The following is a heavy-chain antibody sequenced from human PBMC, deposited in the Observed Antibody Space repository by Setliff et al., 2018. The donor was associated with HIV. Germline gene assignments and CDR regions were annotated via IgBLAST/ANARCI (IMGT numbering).Heavy chain of an antibody. V-gene: IGHV1-24*01. CDR3: ARDDVGYCSGGSCYHLFDTFDI. D-gene: IGHD2-15*01. J-gene: IGHJ3*02. Sequence: ASVKVSCKVSGYSVTELSIHWVRQAPGKGLEWMGSFDLEDGETIYAQKFQGRVTMTEDTSTSTAYMELRSLRSDDTAVYYCARDDVGYCSGGSCYHLFDTFDIWGQGTVVTVSS. CDR2: FDLEDGET. CDR1: GYSVTELS.